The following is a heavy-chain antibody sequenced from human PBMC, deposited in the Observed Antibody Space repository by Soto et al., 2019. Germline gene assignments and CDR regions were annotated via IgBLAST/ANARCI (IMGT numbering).Heavy chain of an antibody. CDR3: AKDRRHLGQSGSYYLAS. V-gene: IGHV3-30*18. D-gene: IGHD1-26*01. J-gene: IGHJ4*02. CDR2: ISYDGNNK. CDR1: GFTFSSYG. Sequence: GGSLRLSCAASGFTFSSYGMHWVRQAPGKGLEWVAVISYDGNNKYYADSVKGRFTISRDNSKNTLYLQMNSLRAEDTAVYYCAKDRRHLGQSGSYYLASWGQGTLVTVSS.